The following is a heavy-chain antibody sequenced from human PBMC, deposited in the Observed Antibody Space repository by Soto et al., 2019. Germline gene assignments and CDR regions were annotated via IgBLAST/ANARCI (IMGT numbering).Heavy chain of an antibody. J-gene: IGHJ5*02. CDR2: IMPIFGTP. CDR3: ARVHSSGIFYFVDP. Sequence: PVKVSFKASGGTFDSYVISWLRQAPGQGLEWMGGIMPIFGTPNYAQKFRGRVTISADESTSTAYLELSSLTSDDTAVYYCARVHSSGIFYFVDPWGQGTLVTVSS. CDR1: GGTFDSYV. D-gene: IGHD3-10*01. V-gene: IGHV1-69*13.